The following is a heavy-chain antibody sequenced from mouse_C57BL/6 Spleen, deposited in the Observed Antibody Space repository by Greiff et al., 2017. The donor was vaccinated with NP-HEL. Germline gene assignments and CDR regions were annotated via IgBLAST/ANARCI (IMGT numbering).Heavy chain of an antibody. CDR3: SYGSSYDYAMDY. D-gene: IGHD1-1*01. CDR1: GFSFNTYA. CDR2: IRSKSNNYAT. V-gene: IGHV10-1*01. Sequence: DVKLVESGGGLVQPKGSLKLSCAASGFSFNTYAMNWVRQAPGKGLEWVARIRSKSNNYATYYADSVKGIFTISRDDSESMLYLQMNNLKTEDTAMYYCSYGSSYDYAMDYWGQGTSVTVSS. J-gene: IGHJ4*01.